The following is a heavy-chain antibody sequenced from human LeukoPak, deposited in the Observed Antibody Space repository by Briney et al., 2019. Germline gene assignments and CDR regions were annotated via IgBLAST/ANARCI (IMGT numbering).Heavy chain of an antibody. CDR2: ISGSGGST. Sequence: GGSLRLSCAASGFTFSSYAMSWVRQAPGKGLEWVSAISGSGGSTCYADSVKGWFTISRDNSKNTLYLKMNSLRAEDTAVYYCAKPWGSEYYFDYWGQGTLVTVSS. D-gene: IGHD7-27*01. CDR1: GFTFSSYA. J-gene: IGHJ4*02. V-gene: IGHV3-23*01. CDR3: AKPWGSEYYFDY.